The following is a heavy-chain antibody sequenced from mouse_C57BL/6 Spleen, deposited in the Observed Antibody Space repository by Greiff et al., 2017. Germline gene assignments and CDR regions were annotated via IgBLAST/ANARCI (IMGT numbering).Heavy chain of an antibody. CDR2: IDPETGGT. J-gene: IGHJ1*03. D-gene: IGHD2-2*01. CDR1: GYTFTDYE. Sequence: QVHVKQSGAELVRPGASVTLSCKASGYTFTDYEMHWVKQTPVHGLEWIGAIDPETGGTAYNQKFKGKAILTADKSSSTAYMELRSLTSEDSAVYYCTRKGSTMVTSWYFDVWGTGTTVTVSS. CDR3: TRKGSTMVTSWYFDV. V-gene: IGHV1-15*01.